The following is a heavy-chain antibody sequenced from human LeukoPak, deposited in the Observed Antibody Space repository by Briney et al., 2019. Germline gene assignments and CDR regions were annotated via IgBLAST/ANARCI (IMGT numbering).Heavy chain of an antibody. Sequence: GESLKISCQSSGHSFASYRVGWVHQMPGQGLEWMGIIYPGDSDTRYSPSFEGQVTISVDKSITTAYLQWTSLKASDTAMYYCARLAGNNWLDPWGQGTLVTVSS. CDR2: IYPGDSDT. V-gene: IGHV5-51*07. J-gene: IGHJ5*02. CDR1: GHSFASYR. CDR3: ARLAGNNWLDP.